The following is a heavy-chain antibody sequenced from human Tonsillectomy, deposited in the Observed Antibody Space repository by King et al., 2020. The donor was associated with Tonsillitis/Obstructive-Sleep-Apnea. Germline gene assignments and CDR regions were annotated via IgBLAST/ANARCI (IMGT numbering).Heavy chain of an antibody. CDR2: INGDGSAT. CDR3: ARGDCSVGSCPGYAFDL. Sequence: DVQLVESGGGLVQPGGSLRLSCAASGFTFSSYWMHWVRHAPGKGLVWLSRINGDGSATNYADSVKGRITISRDNAKNTLYLRMNSLRAEDTAVYYCARGDCSVGSCPGYAFDLWGQGTMVTVSS. D-gene: IGHD2-15*01. CDR1: GFTFSSYW. J-gene: IGHJ3*01. V-gene: IGHV3-74*01.